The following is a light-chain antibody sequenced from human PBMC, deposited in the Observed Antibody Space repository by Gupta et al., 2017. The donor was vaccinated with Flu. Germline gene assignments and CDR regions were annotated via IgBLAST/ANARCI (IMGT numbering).Light chain of an antibody. CDR2: DAS. J-gene: IGKJ4*01. V-gene: IGKV1-33*01. CDR1: QGISNY. Sequence: PSSLSASVGDRVTITCQASQGISNYLNWYQQKVGKAPKLLIYDASNLETGIPSRFRGSGSGSDFTLTISSLQPEDTARYYCQQDDNLPITFGGGTNVEIK. CDR3: QQDDNLPIT.